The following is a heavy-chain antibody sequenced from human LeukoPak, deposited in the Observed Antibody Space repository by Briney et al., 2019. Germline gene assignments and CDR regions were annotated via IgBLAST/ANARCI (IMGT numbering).Heavy chain of an antibody. J-gene: IGHJ4*02. CDR3: GRVTMVRGVIIRLDY. Sequence: GESLKISCKGSGYRFTSYWIGWVRQMPGKGLEWMGIIYPGDSDTRYSPSFQGQVTISADKSISTAYLQWSSLKASDTAMYYCGRVTMVRGVIIRLDYWGQGTLVTVSS. CDR1: GYRFTSYW. V-gene: IGHV5-51*01. D-gene: IGHD3-10*01. CDR2: IYPGDSDT.